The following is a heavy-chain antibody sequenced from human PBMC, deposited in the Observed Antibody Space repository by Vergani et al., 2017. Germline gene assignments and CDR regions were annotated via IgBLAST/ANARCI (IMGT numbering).Heavy chain of an antibody. D-gene: IGHD2-15*01. J-gene: IGHJ4*02. CDR1: GFTFSRYW. Sequence: EVQLVESGGGLVQPGGSLRLSCAASGFTFSRYWMSWVRQAPGKGLEWVANIKQDGSEKYYVDSVKGRFTISRDNSKNTLYLQMNSLRAEDTAVYYCARDGADIVVVVAATLGSFDYWGQGTLVTVSS. V-gene: IGHV3-7*01. CDR2: IKQDGSEK. CDR3: ARDGADIVVVVAATLGSFDY.